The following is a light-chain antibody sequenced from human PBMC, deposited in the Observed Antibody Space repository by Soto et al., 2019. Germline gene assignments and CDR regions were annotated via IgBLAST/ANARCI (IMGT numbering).Light chain of an antibody. CDR3: GSYTSSSNYV. CDR2: EGT. V-gene: IGLV2-14*02. J-gene: IGLJ1*01. Sequence: QSALTQPASVSGSPGQSITISCTGTSSDVVNDLLVSWYQQQPGKAPKLMIYEGTKRPAGVSDRFSGSKSGNTASLTISGLQAEDEADYYCGSYTSSSNYVFGTGTKVTVL. CDR1: SSDVVNDLL.